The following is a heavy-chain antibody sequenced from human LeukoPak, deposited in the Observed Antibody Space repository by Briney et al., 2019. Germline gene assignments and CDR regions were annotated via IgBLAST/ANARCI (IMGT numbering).Heavy chain of an antibody. CDR3: GTGDPRFDY. J-gene: IGHJ4*02. Sequence: GGSLRLSCAASGFTFSSYSMNWVRQAPGKGLQWVSYISSGSSAIYYTDSVKGRFTITRDDAKNSVYLQMNSLRTEDTAVYYCGTGDPRFDYWGQGILVTVSS. CDR1: GFTFSSYS. CDR2: ISSGSSAI. D-gene: IGHD7-27*01. V-gene: IGHV3-48*01.